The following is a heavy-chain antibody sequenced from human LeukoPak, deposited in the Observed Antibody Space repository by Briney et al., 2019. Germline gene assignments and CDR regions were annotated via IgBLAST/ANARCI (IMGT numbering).Heavy chain of an antibody. V-gene: IGHV1-24*01. J-gene: IGHJ4*02. CDR2: FDPEDGET. CDR3: ATDITMVRGVMGGYFDY. D-gene: IGHD3-10*01. CDR1: GYTLTELS. Sequence: GASVKVSCKVSGYTLTELSMHWVRQAPGKGLEWMGGFDPEDGETIYAQRFQGRVTMTEDTSTDTAYMELSSLRSEDTAVYYCATDITMVRGVMGGYFDYWGQGTLVTVSS.